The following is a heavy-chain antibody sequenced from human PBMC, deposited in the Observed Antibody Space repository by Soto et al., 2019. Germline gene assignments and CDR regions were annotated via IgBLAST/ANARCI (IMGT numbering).Heavy chain of an antibody. V-gene: IGHV1-2*02. J-gene: IGHJ4*02. Sequence: QVQLVQSGAEVKKPGASVKVSCKASGYTFTGYYMHWVRQAPGQAREWMGWINPNSGGTNYAQKFEGRVTMTRDTSISTAYMELSRLRSDDTAVYYCARAEVTIFGVVIPYFDYGGQGTLVTVSS. CDR3: ARAEVTIFGVVIPYFDY. D-gene: IGHD3-3*01. CDR1: GYTFTGYY. CDR2: INPNSGGT.